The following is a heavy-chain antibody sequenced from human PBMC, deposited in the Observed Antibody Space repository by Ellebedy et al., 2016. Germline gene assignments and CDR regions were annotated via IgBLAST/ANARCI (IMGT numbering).Heavy chain of an antibody. V-gene: IGHV3-23*01. D-gene: IGHD4-17*01. CDR2: ISGDGDDR. CDR3: AKDRDDAGDFVFDS. J-gene: IGHJ4*02. CDR1: GFPFSTFF. Sequence: GGSLRLXXAASGFPFSTFFMSWVRQAPGKGLEWVSTISGDGDDRHFADSVKGRFTISRDDPKSTLYLQMNNLRAEDTAVYYCAKDRDDAGDFVFDSWGQGTLVTVSS.